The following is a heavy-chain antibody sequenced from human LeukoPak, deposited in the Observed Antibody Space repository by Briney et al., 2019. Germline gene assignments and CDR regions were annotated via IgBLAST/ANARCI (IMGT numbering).Heavy chain of an antibody. CDR3: ARHEGNTIFGVVTPLHFDY. Sequence: SETLSLTCAVSGYSISSGYYWGWIRQPPGKGLEWIGSIYHSGSTYYNPSLKSRVTISVDTSKNQFSLKLSSVTAADTAVYDCARHEGNTIFGVVTPLHFDYWGQGTLVAVSS. V-gene: IGHV4-38-2*01. CDR1: GYSISSGYY. CDR2: IYHSGST. J-gene: IGHJ4*02. D-gene: IGHD3-3*01.